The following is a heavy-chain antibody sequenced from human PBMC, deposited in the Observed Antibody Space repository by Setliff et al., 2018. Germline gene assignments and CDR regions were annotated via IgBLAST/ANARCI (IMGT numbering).Heavy chain of an antibody. CDR1: RGTFSNYA. Sequence: SVKVSCKTSRGTFSNYAISWVRQAPGQGLEWMGGTTPIFTTANYAQKFQGRVTITADESTSTAYMELSSLKSEDTAVYYCARSPFPVDTVMVTTFDSWGQGTRVTV. V-gene: IGHV1-69*13. CDR2: TTPIFTTA. CDR3: ARSPFPVDTVMVTTFDS. D-gene: IGHD5-18*01. J-gene: IGHJ4*02.